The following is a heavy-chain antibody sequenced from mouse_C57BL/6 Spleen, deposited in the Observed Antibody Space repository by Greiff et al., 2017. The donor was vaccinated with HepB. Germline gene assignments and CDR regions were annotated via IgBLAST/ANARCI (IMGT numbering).Heavy chain of an antibody. Sequence: DVQLQESGPELVKPGASVKISCEASGYSFTGYYMNWVKQSPEKSLEWIGEINPSTGGTTYNQKFKAKATLTVDKSSSTAYMQLKSLTSEDSAVYYCASGGRSYFDYWGQGTTLTVSS. CDR3: ASGGRSYFDY. CDR1: GYSFTGYY. CDR2: INPSTGGT. J-gene: IGHJ2*01. V-gene: IGHV1-42*01.